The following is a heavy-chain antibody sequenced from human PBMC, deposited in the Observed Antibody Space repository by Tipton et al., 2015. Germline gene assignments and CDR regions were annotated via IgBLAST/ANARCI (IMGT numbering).Heavy chain of an antibody. J-gene: IGHJ4*02. D-gene: IGHD3-3*01. CDR3: SREPVEDDVYHADY. CDR2: ISSSGLYI. V-gene: IGHV3-21*06. Sequence: SLRLSCAASGFTFKIYTMHWVRQAPGKGLEWVSSISSSGLYIYYADSLKGRFTISRNNAKNSLYLQMDTLRAEDTAVYYCSREPVEDDVYHADYWGQGALVTVSS. CDR1: GFTFKIYT.